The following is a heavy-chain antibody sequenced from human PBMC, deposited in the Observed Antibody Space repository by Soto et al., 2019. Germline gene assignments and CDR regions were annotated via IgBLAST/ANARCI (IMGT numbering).Heavy chain of an antibody. V-gene: IGHV1-3*01. D-gene: IGHD2-2*01. CDR3: ARAPDDCSSTSCRHYYYYGMDV. Sequence: ASVKVSCKASGYTFTSYAMHWVRQAPGQRLEWMGWINAGNGNTKYSQKFQGRVTITRDTSASTAYMELSSLRSEDTAVYYCARAPDDCSSTSCRHYYYYGMDVWGQGTTVTVSS. CDR1: GYTFTSYA. J-gene: IGHJ6*02. CDR2: INAGNGNT.